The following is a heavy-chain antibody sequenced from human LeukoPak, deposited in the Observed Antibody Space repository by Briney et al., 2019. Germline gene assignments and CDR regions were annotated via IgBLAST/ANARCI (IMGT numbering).Heavy chain of an antibody. J-gene: IGHJ3*02. CDR3: AREGLGHAFDI. CDR1: GYPFTNYY. Sequence: ASVKVSCKASGYPFTNYYVHWVRQAPGQGLEWMGWINPKSGGTKSVQSFQGRVAMTRDTSINTVYMELSRLKSDDTAVYFCAREGLGHAFDIWGQGTMVTVSS. V-gene: IGHV1-2*02. D-gene: IGHD3-16*01. CDR2: INPKSGGT.